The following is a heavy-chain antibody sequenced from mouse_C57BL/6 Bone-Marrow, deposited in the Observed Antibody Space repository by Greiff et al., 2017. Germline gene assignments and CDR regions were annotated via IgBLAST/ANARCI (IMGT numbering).Heavy chain of an antibody. CDR2: IDPENGDT. CDR3: TPYGNYDYAMDY. CDR1: GFNIKDDY. V-gene: IGHV14-4*01. Sequence: EVQLQRSGAELVRPGASVKLSCTASGFNIKDDYMHWVKQRPEQGLEWIGWIDPENGDTEYASKFQGKATITADTSSNTAYLQLSSLTSEDTAVYYCTPYGNYDYAMDYWGQGTSVTVSS. J-gene: IGHJ4*01. D-gene: IGHD2-1*01.